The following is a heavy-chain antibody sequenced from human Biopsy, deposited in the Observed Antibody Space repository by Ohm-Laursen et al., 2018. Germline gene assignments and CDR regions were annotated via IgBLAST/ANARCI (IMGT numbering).Heavy chain of an antibody. CDR3: ARAGVGSDGTDSYYYGMDV. J-gene: IGHJ6*02. V-gene: IGHV1-46*01. CDR2: ISPSGATT. CDR1: GNTFATYH. D-gene: IGHD5-24*01. Sequence: GSSVKVSCKASGNTFATYHIHWMRQAPGQGLEWMGVISPSGATTSFSQKFRGRITMTRDTSTGTVYMDLNSLGSEDTAVYYCARAGVGSDGTDSYYYGMDVWGPGTTVSVSS.